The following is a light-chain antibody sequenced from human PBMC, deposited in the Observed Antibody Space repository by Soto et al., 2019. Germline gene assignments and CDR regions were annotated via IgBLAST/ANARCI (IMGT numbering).Light chain of an antibody. CDR3: QQYGSSPWT. Sequence: EIVLTQSPGTLSLSPGERATLSCRASQSVSSSFLAWYQQKPGQAPRLLIYGASSRATAIPDWFSGSGSGTDFTLTISRLEPEDFAVYYCQQYGSSPWTFGQGTKVEIK. V-gene: IGKV3-20*01. J-gene: IGKJ1*01. CDR2: GAS. CDR1: QSVSSSF.